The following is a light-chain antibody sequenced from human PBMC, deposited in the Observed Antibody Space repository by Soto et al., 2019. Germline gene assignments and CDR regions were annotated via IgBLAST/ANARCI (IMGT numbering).Light chain of an antibody. CDR2: KAS. CDR3: QQYNSYFWT. J-gene: IGKJ1*01. CDR1: QTISSW. V-gene: IGKV1-5*03. Sequence: DIQMTQSPSTLSGSVGDRVTITCRASQTISSWLAWYQQKPERPPKLLIYKASSLQSGVPSRFSGSGSGTEFTLTISSLQPDDFATYYCQQYNSYFWTFGQGTKGDIK.